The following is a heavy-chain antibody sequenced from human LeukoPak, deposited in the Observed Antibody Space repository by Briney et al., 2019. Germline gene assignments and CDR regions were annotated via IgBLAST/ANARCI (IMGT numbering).Heavy chain of an antibody. J-gene: IGHJ4*02. V-gene: IGHV3-30*02. CDR3: AQERDRRGHFEY. D-gene: IGHD2-15*01. CDR1: GFTFTSNA. Sequence: PGGSLRLSCAASGFTFTSNAMHWVRQAPGKGLEWVTFIRYDGNEKYYADSVKGRFTVSRDNSKNTLYLQMNSLRVEDTAVYYCAQERDRRGHFEYWGQGTLVTVSS. CDR2: IRYDGNEK.